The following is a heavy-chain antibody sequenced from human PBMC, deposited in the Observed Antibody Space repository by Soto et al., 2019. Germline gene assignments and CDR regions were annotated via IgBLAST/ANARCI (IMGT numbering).Heavy chain of an antibody. CDR2: IYYSGST. Sequence: PSETLSLTCTVSGGSISSYYWSWIRQPPGKGLEWIGYIYYSGSTNYNPSLKSRVTISVDTSKNQFSLKLSSVTAADTAVYYCAREGKDYYYASSGYWYYFDYWGQGTLVTVSS. CDR3: AREGKDYYYASSGYWYYFDY. CDR1: GGSISSYY. V-gene: IGHV4-59*01. J-gene: IGHJ4*02. D-gene: IGHD3-22*01.